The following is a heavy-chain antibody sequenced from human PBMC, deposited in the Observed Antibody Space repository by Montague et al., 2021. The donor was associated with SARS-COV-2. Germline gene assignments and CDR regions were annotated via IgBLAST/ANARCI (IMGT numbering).Heavy chain of an antibody. Sequence: SETLSLTCTVSGGSISPYYWNWIRQPPGKGLEWIGYFYYTGGTKYNPSLKSRVSMSVDTFKNQFSLRLTSVGAADTAVYYCARIAMAATFDSWGQGALVTVSS. CDR1: GGSISPYY. J-gene: IGHJ4*02. D-gene: IGHD6-19*01. CDR3: ARIAMAATFDS. V-gene: IGHV4-59*13. CDR2: FYYTGGT.